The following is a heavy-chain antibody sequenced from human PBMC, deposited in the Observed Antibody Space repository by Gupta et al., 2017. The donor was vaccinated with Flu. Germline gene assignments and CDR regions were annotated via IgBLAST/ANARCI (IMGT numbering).Heavy chain of an antibody. J-gene: IGHJ5*02. CDR3: ARDYYGSGSYGWFDP. CDR2: ISSSNSYT. V-gene: IGHV3-11*05. D-gene: IGHD3-10*01. Sequence: GKGLEWISYISSSNSYTNYADSVKGRFTISRDNAKNLLYLQMNSLTAEDTAVYYCARDYYGSGSYGWFDPWGQGTLVTVSS.